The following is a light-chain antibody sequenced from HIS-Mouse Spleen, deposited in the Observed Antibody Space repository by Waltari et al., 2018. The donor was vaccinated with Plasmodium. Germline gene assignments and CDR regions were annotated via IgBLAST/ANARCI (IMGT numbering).Light chain of an antibody. Sequence: SYELTQPPSVSVSPGQTASIPCSGEKLGDKYACWYQQKPGQSPVLVIYQDSKRPSGIPERFSGSNSGNTATLTISGTQAMDEADYYCQAWDSSTAVFGGGTKLTVL. V-gene: IGLV3-1*01. J-gene: IGLJ3*02. CDR1: KLGDKY. CDR3: QAWDSSTAV. CDR2: QDS.